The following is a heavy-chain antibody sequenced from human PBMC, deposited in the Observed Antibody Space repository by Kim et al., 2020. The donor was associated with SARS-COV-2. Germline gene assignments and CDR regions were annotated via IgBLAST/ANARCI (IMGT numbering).Heavy chain of an antibody. D-gene: IGHD6-13*01. Sequence: GSLRLSCAASGFTFSNYGMHWVRQAPGKGLEWVAVIASDGDDKKYADSVKGRITSTRDNSKNTLYLQMNSLRAEDSAVYYCAKDRHIAAAGYYFDYWGQGTLVTVSS. CDR3: AKDRHIAAAGYYFDY. J-gene: IGHJ4*02. CDR2: IASDGDDK. CDR1: GFTFSNYG. V-gene: IGHV3-30*18.